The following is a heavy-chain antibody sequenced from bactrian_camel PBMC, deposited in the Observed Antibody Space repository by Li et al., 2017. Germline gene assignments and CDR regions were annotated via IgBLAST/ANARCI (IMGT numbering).Heavy chain of an antibody. CDR1: KYLRC. J-gene: IGHJ4*01. Sequence: HVQLVESGGGSVQPGGSLTLSCAASKYLRCMAWFRQGPGQEREGVAAIDDEAFLMYTDRVRGRFTISRDVAKTTVYLQMDRLGPDDSGMYFCAADAEDHGLRPLYTYWGQGTQVTVS. V-gene: IGHV3S53*01. D-gene: IGHD2*01. CDR2: IDDEAFL. CDR3: AADAEDHGLRPLYTY.